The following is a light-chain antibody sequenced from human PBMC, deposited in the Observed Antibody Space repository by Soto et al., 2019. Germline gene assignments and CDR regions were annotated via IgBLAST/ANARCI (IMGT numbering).Light chain of an antibody. V-gene: IGKV1-5*03. CDR1: QSISSW. J-gene: IGKJ4*01. Sequence: DIQMTQSPSTLSASVGDRVTITCRASQSISSWLAWYQQKPGKAPKLLIYKASSLESGVPSRFRGSGSGTEFTPAISSLQPDDFATYYCQPYNSYSPLTFGGGTKVEIK. CDR2: KAS. CDR3: QPYNSYSPLT.